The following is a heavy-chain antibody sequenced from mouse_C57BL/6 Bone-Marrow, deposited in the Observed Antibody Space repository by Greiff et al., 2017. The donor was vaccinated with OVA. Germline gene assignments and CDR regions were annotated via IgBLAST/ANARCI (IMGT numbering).Heavy chain of an antibody. Sequence: EVKLMESGPGLVKPSQSLSLTCSVTGYSITSGYYWNWIRQFPGNKLEWMGYISYDGSNNYNPSLKNRISITRDTSKNQFFLKLNSVTTEDTATYYCAREGGLRAYYFYYWGQGTTLTVSS. CDR3: AREGGLRAYYFYY. CDR1: GYSITSGYY. V-gene: IGHV3-6*01. D-gene: IGHD3-2*02. J-gene: IGHJ2*01. CDR2: ISYDGSN.